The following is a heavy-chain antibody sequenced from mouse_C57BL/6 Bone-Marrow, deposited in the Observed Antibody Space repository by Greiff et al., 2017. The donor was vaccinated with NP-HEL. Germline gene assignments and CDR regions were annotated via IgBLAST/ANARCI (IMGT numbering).Heavy chain of an antibody. CDR3: AKGTTVIDY. V-gene: IGHV1-59*01. J-gene: IGHJ2*01. CDR2: IDPSDSYT. D-gene: IGHD1-1*01. Sequence: QVQLKQPGAELVRPGTSVKLSCKASGYTFTSYWMHWVKQRPGQGLEWIGVIDPSDSYTNYNQKFKGKATLTVDTSSSTAYMQLSSLTSEDSAVYYCAKGTTVIDYWGQGTTLTVSS. CDR1: GYTFTSYW.